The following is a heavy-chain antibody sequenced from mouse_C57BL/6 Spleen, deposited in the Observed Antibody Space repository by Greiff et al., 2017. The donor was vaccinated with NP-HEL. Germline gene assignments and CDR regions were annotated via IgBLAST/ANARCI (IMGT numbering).Heavy chain of an antibody. Sequence: EVQLQQSGPELVKPGASVKMSCKASGYTFTDYNMHWVKQSHGKSLEWIGYINPNNGGTSYNQKFKGKATLTVNKSSSTAYMELRSLTSEESAVYYCASTLYDYDGGYYAMDYWGQGTSVTVSS. CDR3: ASTLYDYDGGYYAMDY. V-gene: IGHV1-22*01. D-gene: IGHD2-4*01. CDR2: INPNNGGT. CDR1: GYTFTDYN. J-gene: IGHJ4*01.